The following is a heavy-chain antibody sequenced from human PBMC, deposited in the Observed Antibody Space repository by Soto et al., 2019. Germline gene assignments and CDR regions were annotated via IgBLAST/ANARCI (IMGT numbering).Heavy chain of an antibody. CDR2: IYSDGST. D-gene: IGHD4-17*01. CDR1: GLIVSSNY. Sequence: EVLLVESGGVLVQPGGSLILSCAASGLIVSSNYMSWVRQAPGKGLEWVSIIYSDGSTYYEDSVNGRFTISGDNSNNTLFLQMNNLTAEDTAVYYCARSTVTTYYYYYLHVWGKGTTVTLSS. J-gene: IGHJ6*03. CDR3: ARSTVTTYYYYYLHV. V-gene: IGHV3-66*01.